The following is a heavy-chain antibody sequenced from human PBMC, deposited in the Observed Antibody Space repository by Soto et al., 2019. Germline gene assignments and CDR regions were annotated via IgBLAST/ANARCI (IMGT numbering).Heavy chain of an antibody. CDR3: ASLSGGGEFDY. CDR2: TYYRSKWYS. D-gene: IGHD3-16*01. J-gene: IGHJ4*02. V-gene: IGHV6-1*01. CDR1: GDSVSRNSGA. Sequence: SPTLPLTCAISGDSVSRNSGAWNWIRQSPSRGLEWLGRTYYRSKWYSDYARSVKSRISINSDTSKNQFSLYLDSVTPEDTAVYYCASLSGGGEFDYWGQGVLVTVSS.